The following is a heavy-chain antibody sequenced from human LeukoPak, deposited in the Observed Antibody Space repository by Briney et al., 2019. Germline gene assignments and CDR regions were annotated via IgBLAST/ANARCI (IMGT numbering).Heavy chain of an antibody. D-gene: IGHD3-22*01. J-gene: IGHJ4*02. CDR2: IYTSGST. Sequence: SETLSLTRTVSGGSVSTSYWSWIRQPAGKGLEWIGRIYTSGSTNYNPSVKSRVTMSIDTSKNQFSLKLNSVTAADTAVYYCARDLGYDSSGYHYWGQGILVTVSS. CDR1: GGSVSTSY. CDR3: ARDLGYDSSGYHY. V-gene: IGHV4-4*07.